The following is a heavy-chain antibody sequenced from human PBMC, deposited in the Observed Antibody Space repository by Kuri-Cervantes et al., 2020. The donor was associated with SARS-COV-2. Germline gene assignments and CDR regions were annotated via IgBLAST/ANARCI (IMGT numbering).Heavy chain of an antibody. CDR3: ARGPGNWGGFDY. CDR2: INHSGST. V-gene: IGHV4-34*01. CDR1: GFTFSSY. Sequence: GSLRLSCAASGFTFSSYWSWIRQPPGKGLEWIGEINHSGSTNYNPSLKSRVTISVDTSKNQFSLKLSSVTAADTAVYYCARGPGNWGGFDYWGQGTLVTVSS. J-gene: IGHJ4*02. D-gene: IGHD7-27*01.